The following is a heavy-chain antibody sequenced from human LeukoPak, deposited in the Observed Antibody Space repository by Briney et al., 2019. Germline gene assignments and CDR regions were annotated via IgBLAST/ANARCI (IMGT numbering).Heavy chain of an antibody. V-gene: IGHV4-31*03. D-gene: IGHD3-22*01. Sequence: PSETLSLTCTVSGGSISSGGYYWSWIRQHPGKGLEWIGYIYYSGSTYYNPSLKSRVTISVDTSKNQFSLKLSSVTAADTAVYYCARSPYYYDSSGYPEGGYFDYWGQGTLVTVSS. J-gene: IGHJ4*02. CDR1: GGSISSGGYY. CDR2: IYYSGST. CDR3: ARSPYYYDSSGYPEGGYFDY.